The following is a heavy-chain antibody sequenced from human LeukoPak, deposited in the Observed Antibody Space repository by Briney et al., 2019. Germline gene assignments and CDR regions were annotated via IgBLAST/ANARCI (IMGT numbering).Heavy chain of an antibody. V-gene: IGHV1-24*01. D-gene: IGHD4-17*01. CDR3: ATLSTLTYSYFDY. CDR1: GYTLTDLS. J-gene: IGHJ4*02. Sequence: GASVKVSCKVSGYTLTDLSMHWVRQAPGRGLEWMGGFDPENGETIYAQNFQGRVTMTEATSTDTAYMELSSLKSKDTAVYYCATLSTLTYSYFDYWGQGALVTVSS. CDR2: FDPENGET.